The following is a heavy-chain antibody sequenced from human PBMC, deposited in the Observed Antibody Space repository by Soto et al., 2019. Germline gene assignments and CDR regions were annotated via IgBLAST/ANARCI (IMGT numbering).Heavy chain of an antibody. J-gene: IGHJ6*02. CDR1: GFTVSSNY. D-gene: IGHD5-12*01. CDR3: AKSRRDIVATPYYYNYGMDV. CDR2: LYSGGST. V-gene: IGHV3-53*01. Sequence: GGSLRLSCAASGFTVSSNYMSWLRQAPGKGLEWVSVLYSGGSTYYADSVKGRFTISRDSSENTLYLLMNSLRAEESAVTYCAKSRRDIVATPYYYNYGMDVVYQDTTVTVSS.